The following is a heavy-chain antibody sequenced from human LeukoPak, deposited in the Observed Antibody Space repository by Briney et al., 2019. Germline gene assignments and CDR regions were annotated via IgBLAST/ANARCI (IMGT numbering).Heavy chain of an antibody. V-gene: IGHV4-34*01. CDR1: GGSFSGYY. CDR2: INHSGST. D-gene: IGHD6-6*01. Sequence: SETLSLTCAVYGGSFSGYYWSWIRQPPGKGLEWLGEINHSGSTNYNPSLKSRVTISVDTSKNQFSLKLSSVTAADTAVYYCAGVRGAARLFGDYWGQGTLVTVSS. CDR3: AGVRGAARLFGDY. J-gene: IGHJ4*02.